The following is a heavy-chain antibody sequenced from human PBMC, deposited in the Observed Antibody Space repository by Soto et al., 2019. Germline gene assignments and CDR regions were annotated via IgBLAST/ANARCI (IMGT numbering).Heavy chain of an antibody. CDR2: IIPIFGTA. D-gene: IGHD3-22*01. CDR1: GGTFSSYA. V-gene: IGHV1-69*01. CDR3: ARDQYYYDSSGYPGAFDI. J-gene: IGHJ3*02. Sequence: VKVSCKASGGTFSSYAISWVRQAPGQGLEWMGGIIPIFGTANYAQKFQGRVTITADESTSTAYMELSSLRSEDTAVYYCARDQYYYDSSGYPGAFDIWGQGTMVTVSS.